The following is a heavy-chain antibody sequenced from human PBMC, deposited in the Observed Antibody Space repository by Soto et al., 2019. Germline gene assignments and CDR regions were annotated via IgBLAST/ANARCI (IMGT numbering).Heavy chain of an antibody. CDR3: ARDPKLGYCSSTSCYTFDY. CDR1: GFTFSSYS. CDR2: ISSSSSTI. J-gene: IGHJ4*02. D-gene: IGHD2-2*01. Sequence: GGSLRLSCAASGFTFSSYSMNWVRQAPGKGLEWVSYISSSSSTIYYADSVKGRFTISRDNAKNSLYLQMNSLRDEDTAVYYCARDPKLGYCSSTSCYTFDYWGQGTLVTVSS. V-gene: IGHV3-48*02.